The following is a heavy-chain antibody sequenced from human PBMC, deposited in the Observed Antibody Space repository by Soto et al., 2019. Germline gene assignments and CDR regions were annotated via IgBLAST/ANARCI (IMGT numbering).Heavy chain of an antibody. J-gene: IGHJ5*02. V-gene: IGHV1-69*02. CDR2: IIPILDVA. CDR3: AWSIQDYIGVAGANDIWYDP. CDR1: GGTFRTYT. Sequence: QVQLVQSGAEVKRPGSSVKVSCQTSGGTFRTYTINWVRQAPGQGLEWMGRIIPILDVANYAQKFQGRVTITADKSTSIARMELRSLRSGDTAVYYCAWSIQDYIGVAGANDIWYDPWGQGTLVTVSS. D-gene: IGHD6-19*01.